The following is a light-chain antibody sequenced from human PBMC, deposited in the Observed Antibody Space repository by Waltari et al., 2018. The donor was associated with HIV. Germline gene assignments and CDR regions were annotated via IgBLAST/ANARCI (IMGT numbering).Light chain of an antibody. J-gene: IGLJ2*01. CDR1: SSDTGNYNL. Sequence: QSALTQPASVSGSPGQSITISCTGTSSDTGNYNLVSWYQLYPGKAPKLIIYEDHKRPSGVSNRFSGSKSADTASLTISGLQAEDEADYYCCAYAGGLEFGGGTKLTVL. V-gene: IGLV2-23*01. CDR3: CAYAGGLE. CDR2: EDH.